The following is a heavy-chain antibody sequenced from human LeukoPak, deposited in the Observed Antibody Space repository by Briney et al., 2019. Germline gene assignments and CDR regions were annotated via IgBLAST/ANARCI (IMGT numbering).Heavy chain of an antibody. CDR2: IYYSGNT. V-gene: IGHV4-4*02. CDR3: ARTTVTTWRYYFNY. D-gene: IGHD4-17*01. CDR1: GGSIGSSNW. J-gene: IGHJ4*02. Sequence: SETLPLTCAVSGGSIGSSNWWSWVRQPPGKGLEWIGEIYYSGNTNYNPSLKSRVTISIDKSKNQFSLKLSSVTAADTAVYYCARTTVTTWRYYFNYWGQGTLVTVSS.